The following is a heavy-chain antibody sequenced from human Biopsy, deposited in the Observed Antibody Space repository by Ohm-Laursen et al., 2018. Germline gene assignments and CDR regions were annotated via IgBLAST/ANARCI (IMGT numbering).Heavy chain of an antibody. Sequence: LSLSCAASGFIFRVYCLTWVRQAPGTGLEWVGNIHRFIISTDNAKNSLYLQMNSLRAEDTAVYYCARGLTVLNYFYGLDLWGQGTTVTVSS. J-gene: IGHJ6*02. D-gene: IGHD4-17*01. V-gene: IGHV3-7*01. CDR3: ARGLTVLNYFYGLDL. CDR2: I. CDR1: GFIFRVYC.